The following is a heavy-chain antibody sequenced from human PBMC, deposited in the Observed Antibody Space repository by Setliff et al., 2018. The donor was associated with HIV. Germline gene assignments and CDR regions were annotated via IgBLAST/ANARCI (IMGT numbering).Heavy chain of an antibody. CDR1: GFTFDDYT. CDR2: ISWEGGTT. Sequence: LSLSCAASGFTFDDYTMHWVRQVPGKGLEWVSFISWEGGTTDYADSVKGRFTISRDNAKNSLYLQMNSLTAEDTAVYYCARENYYVTEYWGQGTLVTVSS. CDR3: ARENYYVTEY. J-gene: IGHJ4*02. D-gene: IGHD3-10*02. V-gene: IGHV3-43*01.